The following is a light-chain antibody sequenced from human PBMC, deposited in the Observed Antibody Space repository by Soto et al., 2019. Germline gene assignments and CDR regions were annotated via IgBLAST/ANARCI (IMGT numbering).Light chain of an antibody. V-gene: IGKV3-11*01. J-gene: IGKJ4*01. Sequence: EIVLTQSPSTLSLSPGGRATLSCRASQSVSSYLAWYQQKPGQAPRLLIYDASNRATDIPARFSGSGSGTDFTLTISSLQAEDVAVYYCQQYYSTPLTFGGGTKVDI. CDR2: DAS. CDR1: QSVSSY. CDR3: QQYYSTPLT.